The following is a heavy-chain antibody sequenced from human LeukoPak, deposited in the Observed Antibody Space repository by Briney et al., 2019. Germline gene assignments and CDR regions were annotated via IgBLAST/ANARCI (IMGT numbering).Heavy chain of an antibody. J-gene: IGHJ4*02. CDR2: INSGGSGT. Sequence: QAGGSLRLSCAASGFTFSNYWMHWVRQVPGKGLVWISPINSGGSGTKYADSVKGRFTISRDNAKNTLYLQMNSLRAEDTAVYYCARGGYTSNWYTDYWGQGTLVTVSS. V-gene: IGHV3-74*03. D-gene: IGHD6-13*01. CDR3: ARGGYTSNWYTDY. CDR1: GFTFSNYW.